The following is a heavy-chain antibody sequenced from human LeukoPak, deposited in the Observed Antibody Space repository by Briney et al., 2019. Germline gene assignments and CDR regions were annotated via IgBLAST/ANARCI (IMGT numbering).Heavy chain of an antibody. CDR1: GGTFSSYA. CDR3: ARDTPIFGVVTSSAFDI. Sequence: ASVKVSCKASGGTFSSYAISWVRQAPGQGLEWMGRIIPILGIANYAQKFQGRVTITADKSTSTAYMELSSLRSEDTAVYYCARDTPIFGVVTSSAFDIWGQGTMVTVSS. D-gene: IGHD3-3*01. CDR2: IIPILGIA. V-gene: IGHV1-69*04. J-gene: IGHJ3*02.